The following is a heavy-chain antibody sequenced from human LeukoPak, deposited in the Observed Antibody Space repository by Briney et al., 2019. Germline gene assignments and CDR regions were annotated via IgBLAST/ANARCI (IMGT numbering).Heavy chain of an antibody. CDR2: IYYSGST. CDR3: ARTYYYDSSGYYLYYFDY. V-gene: IGHV4-59*01. CDR1: GGTISSYY. D-gene: IGHD3-22*01. Sequence: PSETLSLTCTVSGGTISSYYWSWIRQPPGKGLEWIGHIYYSGSTNYNPSLKSRVTISVDTSKNQFSLKLSSVTAADTAVYYCARTYYYDSSGYYLYYFDYWGQGTLVTVSS. J-gene: IGHJ4*02.